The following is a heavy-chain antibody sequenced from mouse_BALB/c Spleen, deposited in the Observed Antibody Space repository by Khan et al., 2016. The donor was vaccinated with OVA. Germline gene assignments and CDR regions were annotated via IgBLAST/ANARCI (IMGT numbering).Heavy chain of an antibody. J-gene: IGHJ2*01. CDR3: EISVTITTVVATDFDY. CDR2: ISYSGRT. V-gene: IGHV3-2*02. Sequence: EVQLQESGPGLVKPSQSLSLTCTVTGYSFTSDYAWNWIRQFPGNKLEWMGYISYSGRTSYNPSLKSRISITRDTSKNQYFLQLNSVTTEDTATXACEISVTITTVVATDFDYWGQGTTLTVSS. D-gene: IGHD1-1*01. CDR1: GYSFTSDYA.